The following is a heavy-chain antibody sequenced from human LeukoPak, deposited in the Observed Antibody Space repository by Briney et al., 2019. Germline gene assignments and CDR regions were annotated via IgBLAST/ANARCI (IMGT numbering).Heavy chain of an antibody. D-gene: IGHD2-15*01. V-gene: IGHV4-34*01. CDR1: GGSFSGYY. J-gene: IGHJ4*02. Sequence: PSDTLSLTCAVYGGSFSGYYWSLIRQPPGKGLEWIGEINHSGSTNYNPSLKSRVTISVDTSKNQFSLKLSSVTAADTAVYYCAESYCSGGSCYGGDYWGQGTLVTVSS. CDR2: INHSGST. CDR3: AESYCSGGSCYGGDY.